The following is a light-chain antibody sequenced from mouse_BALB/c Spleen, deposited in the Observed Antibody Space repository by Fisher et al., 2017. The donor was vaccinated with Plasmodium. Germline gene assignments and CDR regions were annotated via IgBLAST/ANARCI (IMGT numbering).Light chain of an antibody. V-gene: IGKV14-111*01. J-gene: IGKJ1*01. Sequence: DIVITQTPSSMYASLGERVTITCKASQDINSYLSWFQQKPGKSPKTLIYRANRLVDGVPSRLSGSGSGQDYSLTISSLEYEVMGIYYCLQYIDFPRTFGRGTNLEIK. CDR2: RAN. CDR1: QDINSY. CDR3: LQYIDFPRT.